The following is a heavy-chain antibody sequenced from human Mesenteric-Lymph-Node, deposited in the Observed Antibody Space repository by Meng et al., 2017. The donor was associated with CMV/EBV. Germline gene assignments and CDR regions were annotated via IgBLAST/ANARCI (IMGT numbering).Heavy chain of an antibody. CDR2: IIPIFGTA. D-gene: IGHD3/OR15-3a*01. CDR1: GGTFSSYA. V-gene: IGHV1-69*05. Sequence: SVKVSCKASGGTFSSYAISWVRQAPGQGLEWMGGIIPIFGTANYAQKFQGRVTITTDESTSTAYMELSSLRSEDTAVYYCATRGGTGFWTLFGVPDGMDVWGQGTTVTVSS. J-gene: IGHJ6*02. CDR3: ATRGGTGFWTLFGVPDGMDV.